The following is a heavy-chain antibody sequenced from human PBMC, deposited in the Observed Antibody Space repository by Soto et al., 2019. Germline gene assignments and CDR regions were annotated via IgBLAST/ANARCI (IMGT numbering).Heavy chain of an antibody. Sequence: EVQLLESGGGLVQPGGSLRLSCAASGFTFSSYAMNWVRQAPGKGLEWVSVISGSGGSTYYADSVKGRFTISRDNSKNTLYLQMNSLRAGDTAVYYWASRSSGWYFDYWGQGTLVTVSS. V-gene: IGHV3-23*01. D-gene: IGHD6-19*01. J-gene: IGHJ4*02. CDR2: ISGSGGST. CDR1: GFTFSSYA. CDR3: ASRSSGWYFDY.